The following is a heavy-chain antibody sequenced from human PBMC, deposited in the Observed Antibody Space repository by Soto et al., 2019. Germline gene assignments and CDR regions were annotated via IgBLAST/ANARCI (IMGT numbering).Heavy chain of an antibody. CDR3: ARRAEYCSGGSCYSEGVGLFDP. CDR1: GGSISSSSYY. D-gene: IGHD2-15*01. V-gene: IGHV4-39*01. Sequence: SETLSLTCTVSGGSISSSSYYWGWIRQPPGKGLEWIGSIYYSGSTYYNPSLKSRVTISVDTSKNQFSLKLSSVTAADTAVYYCARRAEYCSGGSCYSEGVGLFDPWGQGTLVNVSS. CDR2: IYYSGST. J-gene: IGHJ5*02.